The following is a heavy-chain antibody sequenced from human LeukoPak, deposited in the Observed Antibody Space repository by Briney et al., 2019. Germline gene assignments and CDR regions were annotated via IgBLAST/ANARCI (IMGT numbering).Heavy chain of an antibody. D-gene: IGHD2-2*01. Sequence: GGSLRLSCAASGFTVSSNYMSWVRQAPGKGLEWVSVIYSGGSTYYADSVKGRFTISRDNSKNTLYLQMNSLGAEDTAVYYCARGPIVVVPAADYWGQGTLVTVSS. CDR1: GFTVSSNY. CDR3: ARGPIVVVPAADY. J-gene: IGHJ4*02. CDR2: IYSGGST. V-gene: IGHV3-53*01.